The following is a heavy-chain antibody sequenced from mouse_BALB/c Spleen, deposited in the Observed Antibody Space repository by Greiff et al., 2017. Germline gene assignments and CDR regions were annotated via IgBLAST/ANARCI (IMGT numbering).Heavy chain of an antibody. Sequence: EVQVVESGAELVRSGASVKLSCTASGFNIKDYYMHWVKQRPEQGLEWIGWIDPENGDTEYAPKFQGKATMTADTSSNTAYLQLSSLTSEDTAVYYCNLNYYGTPWFAYWGQGTLVTVSA. CDR3: NLNYYGTPWFAY. J-gene: IGHJ3*01. D-gene: IGHD1-1*01. CDR2: IDPENGDT. CDR1: GFNIKDYY. V-gene: IGHV14-4*02.